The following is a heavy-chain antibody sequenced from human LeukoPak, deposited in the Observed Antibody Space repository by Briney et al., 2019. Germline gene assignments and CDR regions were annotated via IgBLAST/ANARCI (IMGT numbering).Heavy chain of an antibody. CDR2: IYPGDSDT. CDR1: GYSFTSYW. CDR3: ARQDYYDSNPPDY. Sequence: GESLKISFKGSGYSFTSYWIGWVRQMPGKGLEWMGIIYPGDSDTRYSPSFQGQVTISADKSICTAYLQWSSLKASDTAMYYFARQDYYDSNPPDYWGQGTLVTVSS. V-gene: IGHV5-51*01. J-gene: IGHJ4*02. D-gene: IGHD3-22*01.